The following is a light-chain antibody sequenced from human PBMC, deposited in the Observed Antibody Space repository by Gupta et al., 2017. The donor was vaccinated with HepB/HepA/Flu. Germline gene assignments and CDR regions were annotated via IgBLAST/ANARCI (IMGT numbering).Light chain of an antibody. CDR2: DVD. CDR3: SSYITGNTLL. J-gene: IGLJ2*01. V-gene: IGLV2-14*03. CDR1: NSDVGGYNY. Sequence: QSALTQPASVSGSPGQSITITCTGSNSDVGGYNYVSWYQQHPGNAPQLMSYDVDHRPSGVSYRFAGSKSGNTASPTISGLQADDEADYYCSSYITGNTLLFGGGTKVTVL.